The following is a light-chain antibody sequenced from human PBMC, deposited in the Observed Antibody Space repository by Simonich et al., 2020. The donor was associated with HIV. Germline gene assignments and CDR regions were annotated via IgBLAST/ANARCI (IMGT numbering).Light chain of an antibody. Sequence: EIVMTQSPATLSVSPGERATLSCRASRNVASNLAWYQQKPGQAPRLLIYAASSRATGIPARFSGSGFGTEFTLTISSMQSEDFAVYYCQQYDNWPTFGQGTKVEIK. J-gene: IGKJ1*01. CDR3: QQYDNWPT. V-gene: IGKV3-15*01. CDR1: RNVASN. CDR2: AAS.